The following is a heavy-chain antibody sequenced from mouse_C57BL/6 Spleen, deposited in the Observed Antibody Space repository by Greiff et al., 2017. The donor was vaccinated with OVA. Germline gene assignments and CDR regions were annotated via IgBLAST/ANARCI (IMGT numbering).Heavy chain of an antibody. CDR2: IDPEDGDT. CDR1: GFNIKDYY. Sequence: VQLQQSGAELVRPGASVKLSCTASGFNIKDYYMHWVKQRPEQGLEWIGRIDPEDGDTEYAPKFQGKATMTADTSSNTAYLQLSSLTSEDTAVYYCTTPPLMVTTGGWYFDVWGTGTTVTVSS. CDR3: TTPPLMVTTGGWYFDV. D-gene: IGHD2-2*01. V-gene: IGHV14-1*01. J-gene: IGHJ1*03.